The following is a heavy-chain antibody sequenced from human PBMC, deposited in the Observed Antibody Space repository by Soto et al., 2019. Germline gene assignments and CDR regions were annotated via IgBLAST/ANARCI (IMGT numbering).Heavy chain of an antibody. D-gene: IGHD2-15*01. CDR2: TYYRSNWRH. Sequence: SQTLSLTCAISGDSVSSNTAAWNWIRSSPSRGLEWLGRTYYRSNWRHDYAVSVKSRITVNPDTSKNHFSLQLNSVTPDDTAVYSCGRGAAGSGLDVGGQGTLVTVSS. CDR3: GRGAAGSGLDV. CDR1: GDSVSSNTAA. V-gene: IGHV6-1*01. J-gene: IGHJ4*02.